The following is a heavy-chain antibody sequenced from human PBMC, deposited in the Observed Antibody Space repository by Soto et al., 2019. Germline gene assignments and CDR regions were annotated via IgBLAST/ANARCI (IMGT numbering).Heavy chain of an antibody. J-gene: IGHJ4*02. Sequence: KTSETLSLTCAVSGYSISSDYYWGWIRQPPGKGLEWIGSIHHSGRTYYNPSLNNRVTISVDTSKNQFSLNLRSVTAADTAVYYCAGDLSIAPAGTNYWGQGTLVTVSS. CDR2: IHHSGRT. CDR1: GYSISSDYY. D-gene: IGHD6-13*01. CDR3: AGDLSIAPAGTNY. V-gene: IGHV4-38-2*02.